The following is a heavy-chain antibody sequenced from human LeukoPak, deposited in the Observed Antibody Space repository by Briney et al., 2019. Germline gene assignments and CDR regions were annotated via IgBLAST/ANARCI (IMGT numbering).Heavy chain of an antibody. CDR3: GSSKYSTSWQYYFDY. CDR1: GYSFTTYW. V-gene: IGHV5-51*01. D-gene: IGHD6-13*01. Sequence: GESLKISCKGSGYSFTTYWIGWVRQMPGKGLEWMGIIYPGDSDTRYSPSFQGQVTMSADKSISTAYLQWSSLKASDTAMYYCGSSKYSTSWQYYFDYWGQGTLVTVSS. J-gene: IGHJ4*02. CDR2: IYPGDSDT.